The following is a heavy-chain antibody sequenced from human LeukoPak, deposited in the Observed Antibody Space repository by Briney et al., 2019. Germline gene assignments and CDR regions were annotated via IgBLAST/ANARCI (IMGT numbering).Heavy chain of an antibody. J-gene: IGHJ6*04. D-gene: IGHD3-10*01. V-gene: IGHV3-30*02. CDR3: AKDIEGLSGRQPL. CDR2: IRYDGSNK. CDR1: GFTFSSYG. Sequence: PGGSLRLSCAASGFTFSSYGMHWVRQAPGKGLEWVAFIRYDGSNKYYADSVKGRFTISRDNPKNTLYLQMNSLRAEDTAVYYCAKDIEGLSGRQPLWGKGTTVTISS.